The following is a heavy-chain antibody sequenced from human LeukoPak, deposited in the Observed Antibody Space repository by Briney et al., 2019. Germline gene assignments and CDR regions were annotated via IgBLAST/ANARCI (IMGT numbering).Heavy chain of an antibody. J-gene: IGHJ4*02. CDR3: RLQLNYDY. Sequence: SETLSLTCTVSGGSISGSIYYLGWIRQTPGKGLEWIGTIYYSGSTYYSPSLKSRVTISVDTSKSRFSLKLSSVTAADTAVYYCRLQLNYDYWGQGTLVTVSS. CDR2: IYYSGST. CDR1: GGSISGSIYY. V-gene: IGHV4-39*01. D-gene: IGHD5-12*01.